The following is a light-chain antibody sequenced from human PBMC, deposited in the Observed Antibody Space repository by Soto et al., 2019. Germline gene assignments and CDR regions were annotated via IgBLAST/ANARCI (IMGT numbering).Light chain of an antibody. Sequence: EIVLTQSTGTLSLSPGERATRXFRASQSVSNNYLAWYQQKPGQAPRLLIYGASNRATGIPDRFSGSGSGTDFAPTISRLEPEDFAVYYCQQYGSSGTFGQGTKV. CDR3: QQYGSSGT. CDR2: GAS. J-gene: IGKJ1*01. V-gene: IGKV3-20*01. CDR1: QSVSNNY.